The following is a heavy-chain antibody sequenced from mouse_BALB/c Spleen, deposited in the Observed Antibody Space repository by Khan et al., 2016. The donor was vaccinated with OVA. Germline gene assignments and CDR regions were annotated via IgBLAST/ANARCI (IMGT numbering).Heavy chain of an antibody. V-gene: IGHV3-2*02. CDR1: GYSITSGYG. CDR2: ISYSGST. CDR3: ARTARIKY. Sequence: EVQLQESGPGLVKPSQSLSLTCTVTGYSITSGYGWNWIRQFPGNKLEWMGYISYSGSTNYNPSLTSRISIPRDTSKKQFFLQLNSVTTEDPATYYCARTARIKYWGHGTTLTVSS. D-gene: IGHD1-2*01. J-gene: IGHJ2*01.